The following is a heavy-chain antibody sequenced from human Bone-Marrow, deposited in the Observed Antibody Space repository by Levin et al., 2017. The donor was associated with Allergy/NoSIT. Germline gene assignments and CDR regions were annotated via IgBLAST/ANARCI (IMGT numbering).Heavy chain of an antibody. Sequence: QAGESLKISCAASGFTFSSHSMNWVRQAPGKGLEWVSYISTTSSTIYYADSVKGRFTISRDNAKNSLYLQMNSLRDEDTAVYYCARDHITIFSLYVDYWGPGTLVTVSS. CDR1: GFTFSSHS. CDR2: ISTTSSTI. CDR3: ARDHITIFSLYVDY. J-gene: IGHJ4*02. D-gene: IGHD3-9*01. V-gene: IGHV3-48*02.